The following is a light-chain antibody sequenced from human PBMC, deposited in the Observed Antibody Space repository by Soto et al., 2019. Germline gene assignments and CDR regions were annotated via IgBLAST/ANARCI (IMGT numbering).Light chain of an antibody. V-gene: IGLV1-40*01. CDR1: GSNIGAGYG. CDR2: GSD. CDR3: QSYDSNLSEV. Sequence: QSVLTQPPSVPGAPGQTVTISCTGSGSNIGAGYGVQWYQQLPGTAPRLLIYGSDDRPSGVPDRFSASVSGNSASLAITGLQTEDEAVYYCQSYDSNLSEVLGHGTKVT. J-gene: IGLJ1*01.